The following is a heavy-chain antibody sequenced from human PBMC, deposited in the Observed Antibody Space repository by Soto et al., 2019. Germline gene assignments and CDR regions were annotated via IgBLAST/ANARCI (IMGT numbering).Heavy chain of an antibody. CDR2: IIPIFGTA. CDR3: ARDGGRHSGGIDY. V-gene: IGHV1-69*01. D-gene: IGHD1-26*01. J-gene: IGHJ4*02. Sequence: QVQLVQSGAEVKKTGSSVKVSCKASGGTFSSYSINWVRQAPGQGLEWMGEIIPIFGTANYAQKFQGRVTITADEAASTAYMELSSLRSEDTAVYYCARDGGRHSGGIDYWGPGTLVTVSS. CDR1: GGTFSSYS.